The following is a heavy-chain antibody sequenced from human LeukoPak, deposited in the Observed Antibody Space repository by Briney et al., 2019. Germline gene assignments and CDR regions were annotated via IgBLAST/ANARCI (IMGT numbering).Heavy chain of an antibody. Sequence: GRSLRLSCVASGFTFSSYAMHWVRQAPGKGLEWVALISYDGSTTYYADSVKGRFTISRDNSKNTLYLQMNSLRAEDTTVYYCARAPGRGSGYDCYFDYWGQGTLVTVSS. CDR3: ARAPGRGSGYDCYFDY. CDR2: ISYDGSTT. J-gene: IGHJ4*02. V-gene: IGHV3-30-3*01. CDR1: GFTFSSYA. D-gene: IGHD5-12*01.